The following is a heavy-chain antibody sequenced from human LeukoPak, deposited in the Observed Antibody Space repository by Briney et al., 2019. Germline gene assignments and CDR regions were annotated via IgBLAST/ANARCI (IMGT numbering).Heavy chain of an antibody. Sequence: GGSLRLSCAASGFTFSSYSMNWVRQAPGKGLEWVSSISSSSSYIYYADSVKGRFTISRDNAKNSLYLQMNSLRAEDTTVYYCARDIRRGAFDIWGQGTMVTVSS. V-gene: IGHV3-21*01. CDR1: GFTFSSYS. D-gene: IGHD3-16*01. J-gene: IGHJ3*02. CDR3: ARDIRRGAFDI. CDR2: ISSSSSYI.